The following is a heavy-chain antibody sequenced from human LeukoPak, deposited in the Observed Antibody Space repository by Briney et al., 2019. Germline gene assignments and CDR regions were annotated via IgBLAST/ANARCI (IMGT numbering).Heavy chain of an antibody. V-gene: IGHV3-21*03. CDR1: GLTFSSYT. J-gene: IGHJ4*02. D-gene: IGHD2-2*01. Sequence: PGGSLRLSCAASGLTFSSYTMNWVRQAPGKGLEWVSSIISSGAYIYYADSVKGRFTISRDNAKNSLCLQMNSLRAEDTAVHYCARDFGGYCSSTNCYLGHLDYWGQGTLVTVSS. CDR2: IISSGAYI. CDR3: ARDFGGYCSSTNCYLGHLDY.